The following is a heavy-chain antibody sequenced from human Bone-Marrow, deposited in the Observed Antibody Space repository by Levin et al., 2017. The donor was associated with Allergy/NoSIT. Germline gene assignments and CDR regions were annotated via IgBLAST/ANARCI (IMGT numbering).Heavy chain of an antibody. CDR2: MNPNSGNT. D-gene: IGHD3-10*01. CDR1: GYSFTRYD. J-gene: IGHJ4*02. V-gene: IGHV1-8*01. CDR3: VRDLEGSTSGYGY. Sequence: PGESLKISCKASGYSFTRYDINWLRQAPGQGLEWMGYMNPNSGNTGYALKFQGRVAMTRDTSISTAYMEMSRLTTDDTAVYYCVRDLEGSTSGYGYWGQGTLVTVSS.